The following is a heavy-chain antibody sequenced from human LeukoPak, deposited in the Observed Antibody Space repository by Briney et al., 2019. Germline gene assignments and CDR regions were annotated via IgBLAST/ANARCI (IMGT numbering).Heavy chain of an antibody. CDR3: ARVPDSSSWYRPSSNWFDP. J-gene: IGHJ5*02. Sequence: GGSLRLSCAASGFTVSSNYMSWVRQAPGKGLEWVSVIYSGGSTYYADSVKGRFTISRDNSKNTLYLQMNSLRAEDTAVYYCARVPDSSSWYRPSSNWFDPWGQGTLVTVSS. V-gene: IGHV3-66*01. CDR1: GFTVSSNY. CDR2: IYSGGST. D-gene: IGHD6-13*01.